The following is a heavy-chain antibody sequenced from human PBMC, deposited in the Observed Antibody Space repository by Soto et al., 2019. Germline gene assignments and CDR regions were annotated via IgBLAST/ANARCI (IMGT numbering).Heavy chain of an antibody. V-gene: IGHV3-23*01. CDR2: ISSSGGST. J-gene: IGHJ4*02. CDR1: GFTFSSNA. Sequence: GSLRLSCAASGFTFSSNAMSWVRQAPGKGLEWVSGISSSGGSTYYADSVKGRSTISRDNSKNMLYLQMNNLRAEDTAVYYCAKAQGGSYFDYWGQGTLVTVSS. D-gene: IGHD2-15*01. CDR3: AKAQGGSYFDY.